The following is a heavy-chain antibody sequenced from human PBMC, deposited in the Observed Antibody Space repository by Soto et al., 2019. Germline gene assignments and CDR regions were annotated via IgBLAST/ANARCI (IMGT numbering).Heavy chain of an antibody. J-gene: IGHJ4*02. Sequence: EVQLVESGGVVVQPGGSLRLSCAGSGFIFDDYTMHWVRQAPGKGLEWVALIKWDGTQTDYGDSVKGRFTISRDNSRNARSLQMMRLRSVVTGLYYCARELNLAGVGALGYWGQGTRVTLSS. CDR2: IKWDGTQT. CDR1: GFIFDDYT. CDR3: ARELNLAGVGALGY. D-gene: IGHD2-15*01. V-gene: IGHV3-43*01.